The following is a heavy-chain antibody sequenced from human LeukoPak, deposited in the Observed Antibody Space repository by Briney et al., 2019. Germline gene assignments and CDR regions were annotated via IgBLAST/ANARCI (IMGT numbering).Heavy chain of an antibody. CDR3: ARGQYYYDSSGPFDY. Sequence: GGSLRLSCAASGFTFCSYWMSWVRQAPGKGLGWVANIKQDGSEKYYVDSVKGRFTISRDNAKNSLYLQMNSLRAEDTAVYYCARGQYYYDSSGPFDYWGQGTLVTVSS. CDR2: IKQDGSEK. D-gene: IGHD3-22*01. V-gene: IGHV3-7*01. CDR1: GFTFCSYW. J-gene: IGHJ4*02.